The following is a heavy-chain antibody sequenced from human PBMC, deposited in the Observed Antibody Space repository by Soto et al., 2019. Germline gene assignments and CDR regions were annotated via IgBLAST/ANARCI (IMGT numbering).Heavy chain of an antibody. CDR1: GFTFSSYG. V-gene: IGHV3-30*18. D-gene: IGHD2-21*01. Sequence: QVQLVESGGGVVQPGRSLRLSCAASGFTFSSYGMHWVRQAPGKGLEWVAVISYDGSNKYYADSVKGRFTISRDNSKNTLYLQMNSLRAEDTAVYYCAKGLWYFDYWGQGTLVTVSS. CDR2: ISYDGSNK. CDR3: AKGLWYFDY. J-gene: IGHJ4*02.